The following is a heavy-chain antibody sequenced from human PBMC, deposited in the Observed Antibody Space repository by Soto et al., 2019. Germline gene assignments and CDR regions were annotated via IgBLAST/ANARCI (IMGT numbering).Heavy chain of an antibody. J-gene: IGHJ5*02. D-gene: IGHD1-1*01. CDR2: IYHSGST. CDR1: GGSISSGGYS. V-gene: IGHV4-30-2*01. Sequence: SETLSLTCAVSGGSISSGGYSWNWIRQPPGKGLEWIGYIYHSGSTLYNPSLKSRVTISVDKSKNQFSLKLTSVTAADTAVYYCARDQLEGDWFDPWGQGTLVTGSS. CDR3: ARDQLEGDWFDP.